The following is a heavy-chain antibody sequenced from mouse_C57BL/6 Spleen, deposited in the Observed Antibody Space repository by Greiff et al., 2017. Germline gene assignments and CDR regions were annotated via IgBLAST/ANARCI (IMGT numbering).Heavy chain of an antibody. D-gene: IGHD2-2*01. CDR2: IDPSDSYT. V-gene: IGHV1-69*01. CDR3: ARRGGYPYYFDY. CDR1: GYTFTSYW. J-gene: IGHJ2*01. Sequence: VQLQQPGAELVMPGASVKLSCKASGYTFTSYWMHWVKQRPGQGLEWIGEIDPSDSYTNYNQKFKGKSTLTVDKSSSTAYMQLSSLTSEDSAVYYCARRGGYPYYFDYWGQGTTLTVSS.